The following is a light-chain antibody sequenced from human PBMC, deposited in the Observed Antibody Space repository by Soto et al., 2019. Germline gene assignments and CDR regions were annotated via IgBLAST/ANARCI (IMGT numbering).Light chain of an antibody. CDR3: SSYATSNTLV. Sequence: QSVLTQPASVSGSPGQSITISCTGTSSDVGNNNYVSWYQQHPGKAPKLMIFEVGDRPSGISNRFSGSKSGNTASLTISGLQSEDEADYYCSSYATSNTLVFGNGTKVTVL. CDR1: SSDVGNNNY. CDR2: EVG. J-gene: IGLJ1*01. V-gene: IGLV2-14*01.